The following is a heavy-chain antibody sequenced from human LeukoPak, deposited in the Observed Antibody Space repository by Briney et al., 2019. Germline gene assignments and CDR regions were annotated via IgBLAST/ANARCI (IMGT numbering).Heavy chain of an antibody. CDR2: IYTSGST. J-gene: IGHJ4*02. V-gene: IGHV4-4*07. CDR1: GGSISSYY. D-gene: IGHD3-22*01. CDR3: ARDRGYDSSGYAY. Sequence: SETLSLTCTVSGGSISSYYWTWLRQPAGQGLEWIGRIYTSGSTNYNPSLKSRVTMSVDTSKNQFSLKLSSVTAADTAVYYCARDRGYDSSGYAYWGQGTLVTVSS.